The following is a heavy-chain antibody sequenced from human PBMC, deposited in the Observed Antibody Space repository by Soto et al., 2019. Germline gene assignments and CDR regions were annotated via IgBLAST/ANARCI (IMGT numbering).Heavy chain of an antibody. Sequence: PSETLSLTCAVYGVHFSGYYWSWIRQSPGKGLEWIGEINHSGNTNYDPSLKSRVTMLVDTSKNQFSLSLSSVTAADTAVYYCANLIVFHSSYYHDYWGHGTLVTVSS. V-gene: IGHV4-34*01. CDR1: GVHFSGYY. J-gene: IGHJ4*01. CDR3: ANLIVFHSSYYHDY. CDR2: INHSGNT. D-gene: IGHD1-26*01.